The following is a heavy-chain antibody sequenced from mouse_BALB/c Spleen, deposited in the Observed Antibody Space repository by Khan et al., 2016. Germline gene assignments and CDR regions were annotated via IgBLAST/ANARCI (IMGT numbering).Heavy chain of an antibody. Sequence: EVQLQESGPDLVKPSQSLSLTCTVTGYSIPSHYSWHWIRHFPGNKLEWMGYIHYSGSTNYNPSLKSRISITRDTSKNQFFLQLNSVTTEDTATYYCATSTSGYWYYVDYWGQGTTLTVSS. J-gene: IGHJ2*01. CDR2: IHYSGST. CDR1: GYSIPSHYS. CDR3: ATSTSGYWYYVDY. V-gene: IGHV3-1*02. D-gene: IGHD3-1*01.